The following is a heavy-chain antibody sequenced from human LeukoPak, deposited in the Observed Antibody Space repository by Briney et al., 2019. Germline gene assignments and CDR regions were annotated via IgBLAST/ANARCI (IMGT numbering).Heavy chain of an antibody. CDR3: ARSTIHGWFDP. D-gene: IGHD2-2*01. Sequence: SETLSLTCTVSGGSISSYYWSWIRQPAGKGLEWIGRIYTSGTTIYNPALKSRVTMSVDTSKNQFSLKLSSVTAADTAVYYRARSTIHGWFDPWGQGTLVTVSS. J-gene: IGHJ5*02. CDR2: IYTSGTT. CDR1: GGSISSYY. V-gene: IGHV4-4*07.